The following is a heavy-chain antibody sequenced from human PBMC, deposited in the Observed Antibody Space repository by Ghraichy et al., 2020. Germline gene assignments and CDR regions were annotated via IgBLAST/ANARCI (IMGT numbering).Heavy chain of an antibody. J-gene: IGHJ4*02. Sequence: SGPTLVKPTQTLTLTCTFSGFSLTTGGVGVGWIRQPPGKALEWLALIYWNDDKRYSPSLKSRLTITKDTSKNQVVLTMANMDPVDTATYYCAHVFFTGGYFDYWGQGTLVTVSS. V-gene: IGHV2-5*01. CDR1: GFSLTTGGVG. D-gene: IGHD2/OR15-2a*01. CDR3: AHVFFTGGYFDY. CDR2: IYWNDDK.